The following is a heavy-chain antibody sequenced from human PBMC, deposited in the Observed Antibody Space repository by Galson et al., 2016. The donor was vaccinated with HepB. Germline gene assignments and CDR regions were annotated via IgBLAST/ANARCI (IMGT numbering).Heavy chain of an antibody. Sequence: SLRLSCAASGFSFTTYTMNWVRQAPGKGLQWISYISTTVRTIYYADSVVGRFTISRDNAKNSVYLQMNSLRDDDTAVYYCARELVRSAFDLWGQGTMVTVSS. V-gene: IGHV3-48*02. CDR1: GFSFTTYT. CDR2: ISTTVRTI. J-gene: IGHJ3*01. CDR3: ARELVRSAFDL. D-gene: IGHD2-21*01.